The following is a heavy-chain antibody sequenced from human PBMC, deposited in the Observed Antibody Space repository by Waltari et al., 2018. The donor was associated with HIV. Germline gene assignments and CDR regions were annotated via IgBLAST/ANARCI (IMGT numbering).Heavy chain of an antibody. Sequence: QVQLVESGGGMVQPGGSLRLSCAATGFSFSDYAMHWGRQAPGKGLEWVAVVWYDGTNKYYADSVKGRFLISRDNSKRTLYLQMNHLTAEDTAVYYCARDLQATVAVDYFDFWGQGTLVTVSS. V-gene: IGHV3-33*01. CDR1: GFSFSDYA. CDR2: VWYDGTNK. J-gene: IGHJ4*02. CDR3: ARDLQATVAVDYFDF.